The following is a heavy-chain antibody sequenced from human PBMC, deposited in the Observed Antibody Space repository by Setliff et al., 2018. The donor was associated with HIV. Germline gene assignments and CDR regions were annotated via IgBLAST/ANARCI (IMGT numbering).Heavy chain of an antibody. CDR2: IHTNTGKP. V-gene: IGHV7-4-1*02. CDR1: GYTFTSYA. CDR3: ASFSGYIDWSTHNWFDP. D-gene: IGHD3-9*01. J-gene: IGHJ5*02. Sequence: ASVKVSCKASGYTFTSYAVNWVRQAPGQGLEWVGWIHTNTGKPTYAQGFTGRYVFSLDTSVSAAYLQINSLKAEDSAVYYCASFSGYIDWSTHNWFDPWGQGTLVTVSS.